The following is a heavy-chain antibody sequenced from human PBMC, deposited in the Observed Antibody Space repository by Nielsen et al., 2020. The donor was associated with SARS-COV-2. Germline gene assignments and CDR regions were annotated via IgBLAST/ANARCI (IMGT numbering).Heavy chain of an antibody. J-gene: IGHJ3*01. V-gene: IGHV3-30*07. Sequence: GESLKISCAASGFTFSGYGMHWVRQAPGKGLEWVALMSYGATNRYYADSVKGRFTISRDNAKNSMSLQMNSLRVEDTAVYYCARDWSRAFDVWGQGTMVTVSS. CDR3: ARDWSRAFDV. CDR2: MSYGATNR. CDR1: GFTFSGYG.